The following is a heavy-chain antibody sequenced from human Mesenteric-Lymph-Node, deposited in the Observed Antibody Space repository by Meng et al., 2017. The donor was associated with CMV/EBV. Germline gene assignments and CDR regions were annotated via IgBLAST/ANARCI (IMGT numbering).Heavy chain of an antibody. CDR2: ISSSGSTI. CDR1: GFTFSSYW. D-gene: IGHD2-2*01. V-gene: IGHV3-48*04. J-gene: IGHJ6*02. Sequence: GGPLRLSCAAPGFTFSSYWMNWVRQAPGKGLEWVSYISSSGSTIYYADSVKGRFTISRDNAKNSLYLQMNSLRAEDTAVYYCARDQRQVVPAALPGYYYYGMDVWGQGTTVTVSS. CDR3: ARDQRQVVPAALPGYYYYGMDV.